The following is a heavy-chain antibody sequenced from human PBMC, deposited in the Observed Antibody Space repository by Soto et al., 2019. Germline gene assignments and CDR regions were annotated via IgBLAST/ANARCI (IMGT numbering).Heavy chain of an antibody. CDR2: IYYSGST. Sequence: SETLSLTCTVSGGSISSGDYYWSWIRQPPGKGLEWIGYIYYSGSTYYNPSLKSRVTISVDTSKNQFSLKLSSVTAADTAVYYCARSPFTIFGVVITHNWFDPWGHGTLVTVSS. D-gene: IGHD3-3*01. CDR3: ARSPFTIFGVVITHNWFDP. CDR1: GGSISSGDYY. J-gene: IGHJ5*02. V-gene: IGHV4-30-4*01.